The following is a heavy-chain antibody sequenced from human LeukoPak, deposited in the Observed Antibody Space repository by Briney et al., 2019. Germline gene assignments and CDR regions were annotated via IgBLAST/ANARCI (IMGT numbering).Heavy chain of an antibody. CDR1: GYTFTDYY. Sequence: GASVKVSCKASGYTFTDYYMHWVRQAPGQGLEWMGWINPNSGGTNYAQKLQGRVTMTTDTSTSTAYMELRSLRSDDTAVYYCARLRIQLWADYYMDVWGKGTTVTVSS. CDR3: ARLRIQLWADYYMDV. D-gene: IGHD5-18*01. J-gene: IGHJ6*03. CDR2: INPNSGGT. V-gene: IGHV1-2*02.